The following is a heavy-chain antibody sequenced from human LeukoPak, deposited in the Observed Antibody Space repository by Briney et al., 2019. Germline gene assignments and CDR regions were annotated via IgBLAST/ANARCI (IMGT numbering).Heavy chain of an antibody. V-gene: IGHV4-59*01. D-gene: IGHD4-17*01. J-gene: IGHJ6*02. CDR2: IYYSGST. CDR1: GGSISSYY. CDR3: ARDRYGDYAYYYYGMDV. Sequence: PSETLSLTCTVSGGSISSYYWSWIRQPPGKGLELIGYIYYSGSTNYNPSLKSRVTISVDTSKNQFSLKLSSVTAADTAVYYCARDRYGDYAYYYYGMDVWGQGTTVTVSS.